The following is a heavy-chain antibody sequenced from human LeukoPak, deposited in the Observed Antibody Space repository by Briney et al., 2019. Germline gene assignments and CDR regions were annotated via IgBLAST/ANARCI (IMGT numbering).Heavy chain of an antibody. V-gene: IGHV4-59*01. CDR1: GDSITSDY. D-gene: IGHD1-14*01. CDR2: AYYSGDT. Sequence: SDTLSLTCTVTGDSITSDYWSWLRQSPGKGLEWIGCAYYSGDTNYNPSLKSRVTISLDASKTQFSLKVTSATAADTAVYFCTREYNSNAFEVWGQGTMVTVSS. CDR3: TREYNSNAFEV. J-gene: IGHJ3*01.